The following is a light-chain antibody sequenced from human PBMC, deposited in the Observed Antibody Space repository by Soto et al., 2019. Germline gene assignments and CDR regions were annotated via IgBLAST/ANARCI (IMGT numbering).Light chain of an antibody. Sequence: QSALTQPPSASGSPGQSVTISCTGSSSDVGGYNYVSWYQQHPGKAPKLMIYEVSKRPSGVPDRFSASKSGNTASLTVSGLQAEDEADYYCSSYAGSNSHYVFGTGTKLTVL. CDR2: EVS. CDR1: SSDVGGYNY. CDR3: SSYAGSNSHYV. J-gene: IGLJ1*01. V-gene: IGLV2-8*01.